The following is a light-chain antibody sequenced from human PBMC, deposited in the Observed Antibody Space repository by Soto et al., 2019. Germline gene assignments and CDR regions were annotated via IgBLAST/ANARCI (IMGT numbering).Light chain of an antibody. CDR1: SSNVGGYNY. J-gene: IGLJ2*01. V-gene: IGLV2-11*01. CDR2: DAT. CDR3: CSYAASXTLL. Sequence: QSALTQPRSVSASPGQSVTISCTGTSSNVGGYNYVSWYQQNPGKAPKLMIYDATKRPSGVPDRFSGSKSGNAASLTISGLQAEDEADYYCCSYAASXTLLFGGGTK.